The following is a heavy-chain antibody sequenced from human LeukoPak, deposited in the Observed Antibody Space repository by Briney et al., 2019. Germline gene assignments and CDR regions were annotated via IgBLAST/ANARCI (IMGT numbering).Heavy chain of an antibody. CDR1: GFTFGDYA. D-gene: IGHD1-26*01. V-gene: IGHV3-49*04. J-gene: IGHJ4*02. CDR3: ARDGRSGNFDK. Sequence: PGRSLRLSCKASGFTFGDYAMSWVRQAPGKGLEWVGFIRSKAYGGTTEYAASVKGRFTISRDDSKSIAYLQMNSLKTEDTAVYYCARDGRSGNFDKWGQGTLVSVSS. CDR2: IRSKAYGGTT.